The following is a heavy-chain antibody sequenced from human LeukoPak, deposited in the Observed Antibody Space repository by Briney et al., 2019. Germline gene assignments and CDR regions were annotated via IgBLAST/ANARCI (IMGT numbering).Heavy chain of an antibody. D-gene: IGHD2-15*01. CDR2: ISYDGSNK. J-gene: IGHJ6*02. CDR1: GFTFSSYA. V-gene: IGHV3-30*04. Sequence: GRSLRLSCAASGFTFSSYAMHWVRQAPGKGLEWVAVISYDGSNKYYADSVNGRFTISRDNSKNKLYLQMNSLRAEDTAVYYCAKSGARDGDYYYYGMDVWGQGTTVTVSS. CDR3: AKSGARDGDYYYYGMDV.